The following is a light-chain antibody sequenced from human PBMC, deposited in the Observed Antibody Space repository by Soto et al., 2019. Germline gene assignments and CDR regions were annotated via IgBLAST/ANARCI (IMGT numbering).Light chain of an antibody. J-gene: IGKJ4*01. Sequence: EIVLTQSPGTLSLSPGDRATLSCRASQSVSSYLAWYQQKPGQAPRLLIYDSSNRATGIPARFSCSGSGTDFNLTISSLEPEDFSVYYCQHRSDFPLTFGGGTKVEI. CDR3: QHRSDFPLT. CDR2: DSS. CDR1: QSVSSY. V-gene: IGKV3-11*01.